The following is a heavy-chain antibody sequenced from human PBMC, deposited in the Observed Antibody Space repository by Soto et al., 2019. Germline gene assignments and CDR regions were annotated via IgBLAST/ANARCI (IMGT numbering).Heavy chain of an antibody. Sequence: PGGSLRLSCAASVFTFSDYYMSWIRQAPGKGLECVSYISISSSYTNYADSVKGRFTISRDKAKNSLYLQMNSLRAEDTAVYYCARVGGGSSWPFAYWGKGTLVTVSS. CDR1: VFTFSDYY. D-gene: IGHD6-13*01. CDR2: ISISSSYT. J-gene: IGHJ4*02. V-gene: IGHV3-11*06. CDR3: ARVGGGSSWPFAY.